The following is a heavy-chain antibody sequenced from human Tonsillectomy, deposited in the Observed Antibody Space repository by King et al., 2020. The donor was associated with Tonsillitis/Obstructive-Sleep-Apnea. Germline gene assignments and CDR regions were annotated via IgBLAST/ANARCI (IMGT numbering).Heavy chain of an antibody. D-gene: IGHD1-26*01. CDR3: AKRGHNGRYLRGACDI. CDR1: GFTFDDYT. J-gene: IGHJ3*02. Sequence: VQLVESGGGVVQPGGSLRLSCAASGFTFDDYTMHWVRQVPGKGLEWVSLISGDGKTTSHVDPVKGRFTISRDNSKNSLYLQMNSLRPEDTALYYCAKRGHNGRYLRGACDIWGQGTMVTVSS. CDR2: ISGDGKTT. V-gene: IGHV3-43*02.